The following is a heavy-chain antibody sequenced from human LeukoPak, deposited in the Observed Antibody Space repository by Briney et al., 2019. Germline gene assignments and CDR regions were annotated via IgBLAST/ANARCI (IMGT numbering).Heavy chain of an antibody. D-gene: IGHD3-10*01. CDR1: GYTFTVSY. V-gene: IGHV1-2*04. CDR2: IDPNNGGT. J-gene: IGHJ3*02. Sequence: ASVTVSCTASGYTFTVSYMHWVRQAPGQGLEWMGWIDPNNGGTNYAQKFQGWVTMTRDTSISTAYMELSRLRSDDAAVYYCARDMSYYGSGRSGTGAFDIWGQGTMVTVSS. CDR3: ARDMSYYGSGRSGTGAFDI.